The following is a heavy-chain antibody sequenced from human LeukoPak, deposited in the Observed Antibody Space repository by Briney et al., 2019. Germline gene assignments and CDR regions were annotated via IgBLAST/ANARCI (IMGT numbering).Heavy chain of an antibody. D-gene: IGHD2-2*01. V-gene: IGHV3-73*01. CDR2: IRDKANSYAT. CDR1: GFTFSGSA. Sequence: SGGSLRLSCAASGFTFSGSAIHWVRQASGKGLEWVGRIRDKANSYATAYIASVKGRFTISRDDSKNTAYLQMSSLKTEDTAVYYCTRWDCTTTGCYPFDYRGQGTLVTVSS. J-gene: IGHJ4*02. CDR3: TRWDCTTTGCYPFDY.